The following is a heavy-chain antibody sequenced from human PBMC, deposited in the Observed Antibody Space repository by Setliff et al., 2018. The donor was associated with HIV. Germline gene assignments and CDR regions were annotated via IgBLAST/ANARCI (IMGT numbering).Heavy chain of an antibody. CDR1: GLTFSSYS. Sequence: GGSLRLSCVASGLTFSSYSMNWVRQAPGKGLEWVSYISPSSSTLYYADSVKGRFTISRDNAKNSLYLQMDSLRAEDTAVYYCSRSGSYSAAENFDYWGQGTLVTVSS. CDR2: ISPSSSTL. J-gene: IGHJ4*02. D-gene: IGHD1-26*01. V-gene: IGHV3-48*01. CDR3: SRSGSYSAAENFDY.